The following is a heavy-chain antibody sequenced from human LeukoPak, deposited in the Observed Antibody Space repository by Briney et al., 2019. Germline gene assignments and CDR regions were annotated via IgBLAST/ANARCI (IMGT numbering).Heavy chain of an antibody. J-gene: IGHJ4*02. CDR1: GFTVRSTY. V-gene: IGHV3-53*01. D-gene: IGHD5-18*01. CDR3: ARGMRGNSYIIEH. CDR2: IFGGGNT. Sequence: PAGGSLRLSCAASGFTVRSTYMSWVRQSPGRELKCVSIIFGGGNTFYAQSVKDRFTISRDNSRNTLYLLMNNLRADDTAVYYCARGMRGNSYIIEHWGQGTLVTVSS.